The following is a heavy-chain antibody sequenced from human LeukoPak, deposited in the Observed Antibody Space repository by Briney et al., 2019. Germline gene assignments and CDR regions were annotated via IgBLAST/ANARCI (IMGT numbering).Heavy chain of an antibody. CDR3: ARVKWSAYDY. J-gene: IGHJ4*02. Sequence: GGSLRLSCIASGFTFGDYVMSWVRQAPGKGLQWVSVIYSGGSTYYADSVKGRFTIFRDNSKNTVYLQMDSLRADDTAVYYCARVKWSAYDYWGQGTLVTVSS. D-gene: IGHD3-3*01. V-gene: IGHV3-66*01. CDR1: GFTFGDYV. CDR2: IYSGGST.